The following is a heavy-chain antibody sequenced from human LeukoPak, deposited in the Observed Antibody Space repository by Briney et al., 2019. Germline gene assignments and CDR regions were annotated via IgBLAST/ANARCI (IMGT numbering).Heavy chain of an antibody. J-gene: IGHJ4*02. CDR3: ARLRVDTGTYFDY. Sequence: GESLKISCQASGYRFTSYYIGWVRLMPGKGPEWTAIMHPGDSDIRYSPSFEGQVTISADKSISTAYLQWSSLKASDTAMYYCARLRVDTGTYFDYWGQGTLVTVSS. D-gene: IGHD1-1*01. CDR1: GYRFTSYY. V-gene: IGHV5-51*01. CDR2: MHPGDSDI.